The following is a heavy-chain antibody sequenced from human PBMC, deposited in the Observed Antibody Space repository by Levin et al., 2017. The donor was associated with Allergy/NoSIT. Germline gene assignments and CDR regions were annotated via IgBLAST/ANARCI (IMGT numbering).Heavy chain of an antibody. V-gene: IGHV3-53*01. CDR1: GFTVSSNY. J-gene: IGHJ2*01. D-gene: IGHD2/OR15-2a*01. CDR2: IYSDGTT. Sequence: RAGGSLRLSCAASGFTVSSNYLSWVRQAPGKGLEWVSAIYSDGTTYYADSAKGRFTISRDNSRNTLFLQMNSLRAEDTAVYYCAGHDNSTYDGYFDLWGHGTLVTVSS. CDR3: AGHDNSTYDGYFDL.